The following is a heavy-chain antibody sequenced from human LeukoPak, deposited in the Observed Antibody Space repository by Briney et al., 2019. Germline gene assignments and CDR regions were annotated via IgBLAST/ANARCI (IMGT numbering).Heavy chain of an antibody. CDR3: ARALSLRFLEWLLTFDY. V-gene: IGHV1-69*04. J-gene: IGHJ4*02. Sequence: SVKVSCKASGGTFSSYAISWVRQAPGQGLEWMGRIIPILGIANYAQKFQGRVTITADKSTSTAYMELSSLRSEDTAVYYCARALSLRFLEWLLTFDYWGQGTLVTVSS. CDR2: IIPILGIA. D-gene: IGHD3-3*01. CDR1: GGTFSSYA.